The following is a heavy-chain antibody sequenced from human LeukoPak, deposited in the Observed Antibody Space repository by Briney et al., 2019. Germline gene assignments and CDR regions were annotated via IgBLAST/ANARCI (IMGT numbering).Heavy chain of an antibody. CDR3: ARAFLPGYSYADY. V-gene: IGHV3-21*01. CDR2: ISSSSSYI. J-gene: IGHJ4*02. CDR1: GFTFSSYA. D-gene: IGHD5-18*01. Sequence: GGSLRLSCAASGFTFSSYAMNWVRQAPGKGLEWVSSISSSSSYIYYADSVKGRFTISRDNAKNSLYLQMNSLRAEDTAVYYCARAFLPGYSYADYWGQGTLVTVSS.